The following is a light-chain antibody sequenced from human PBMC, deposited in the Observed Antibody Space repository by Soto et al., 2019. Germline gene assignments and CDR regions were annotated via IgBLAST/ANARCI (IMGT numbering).Light chain of an antibody. CDR1: ESVRNNS. J-gene: IGKJ2*01. CDR3: HHYGYGADT. Sequence: ELVLTQSPGTLSLSPGEGATLSCRASESVRNNSLAWYQQHPGQAPRLLIFGASSRDTGITDRFTGSGSGADFSLTISRLEPEDSAVYFCHHYGYGADTFGQGTKLEIK. V-gene: IGKV3-20*01. CDR2: GAS.